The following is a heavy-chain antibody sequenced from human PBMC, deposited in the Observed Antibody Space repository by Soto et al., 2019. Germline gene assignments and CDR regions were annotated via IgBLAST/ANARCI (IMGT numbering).Heavy chain of an antibody. V-gene: IGHV3-11*05. CDR1: GFTFGDYY. J-gene: IGHJ4*02. Sequence: QVQLVESGGGLVKPGGSLRLSCAASGFTFGDYYMSWIRQAPGKGLEWVSYITSSSSYTNYADSVKGRFTISRDNAKNSQYLQMNSLRAEDTAVYYCARGLGGSFGVPTFDYWGQGILVTVSS. CDR3: ARGLGGSFGVPTFDY. CDR2: ITSSSSYT. D-gene: IGHD3-16*01.